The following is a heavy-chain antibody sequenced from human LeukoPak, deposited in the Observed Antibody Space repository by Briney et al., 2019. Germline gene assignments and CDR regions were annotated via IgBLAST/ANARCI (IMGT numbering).Heavy chain of an antibody. J-gene: IGHJ4*02. D-gene: IGHD2-15*01. V-gene: IGHV3-33*01. CDR1: GFTFSTYG. Sequence: GSLRPSCAASGFTFSTYGMHWVRQVPGKGLEWVALIWYDGSNKYYADSVKGRFIISRDNSKDTLYLQMNSLRAEDTAVYYCARGYCSGGSCYPGYFDYWGQGTLVTVSS. CDR3: ARGYCSGGSCYPGYFDY. CDR2: IWYDGSNK.